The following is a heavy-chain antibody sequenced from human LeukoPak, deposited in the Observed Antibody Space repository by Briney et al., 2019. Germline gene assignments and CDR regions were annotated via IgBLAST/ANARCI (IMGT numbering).Heavy chain of an antibody. CDR1: GFTFSSYG. CDR2: IRYDGSNK. Sequence: PGGSLRLSCAASGFTFSSYGMHWVRQAPGKGLEWVAFIRYDGSNKYYADSVKGRSTISRDNSKNTLYLQMNSLRAEDTAVYYCAKEGDKGGETKQLWLLPLDYWGQGTLVTVSS. D-gene: IGHD5-18*01. J-gene: IGHJ4*02. V-gene: IGHV3-30*02. CDR3: AKEGDKGGETKQLWLLPLDY.